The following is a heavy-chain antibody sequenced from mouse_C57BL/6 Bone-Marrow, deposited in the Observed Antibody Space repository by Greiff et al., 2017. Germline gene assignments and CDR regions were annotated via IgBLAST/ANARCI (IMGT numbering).Heavy chain of an antibody. Sequence: QVQLKQPGAELVKPGASVKLSCKASGYTFTSYWMQWVKQRPGQGLEWIGEIDPSDSYTNYNQKFKGKATLTVDTSTSTAYMQLSSLTSEDSAVXYCARGKLYGYDGTWFAYWGQGTLVTVSA. J-gene: IGHJ3*01. V-gene: IGHV1-50*01. D-gene: IGHD2-2*01. CDR3: ARGKLYGYDGTWFAY. CDR2: IDPSDSYT. CDR1: GYTFTSYW.